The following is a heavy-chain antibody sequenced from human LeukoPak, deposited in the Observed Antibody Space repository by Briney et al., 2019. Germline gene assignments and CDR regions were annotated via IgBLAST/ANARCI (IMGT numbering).Heavy chain of an antibody. D-gene: IGHD5-18*01. CDR1: GGSVGSGSYY. V-gene: IGHV4-61*01. CDR3: AAMAVNWFDP. CDR2: ILYSDIT. J-gene: IGHJ5*02. Sequence: SEALSLTCTVSGGSVGSGSYYWSWIRQSPGKGLEWIGYILYSDITNYNPSLKSRVTMSVDTSKNQFSLRLTSVTAADTAVYYCAAMAVNWFDPWGQGTLVIVSS.